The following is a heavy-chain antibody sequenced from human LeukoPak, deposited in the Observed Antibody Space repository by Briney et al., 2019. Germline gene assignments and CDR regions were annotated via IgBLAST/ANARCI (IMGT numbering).Heavy chain of an antibody. J-gene: IGHJ5*02. V-gene: IGHV4-34*01. CDR1: GGSFSGYY. CDR3: ATSVTNCSGGSCHNWFDP. D-gene: IGHD2-15*01. CDR2: INHSGST. Sequence: SETLSLTCAVYGGSFSGYYWSWIRQPPGKGLEWIGEINHSGSTNYNPSLKSRVTISVDTSKNQFSLTLSSVTAADTAVYYCATSVTNCSGGSCHNWFDPWGQGTLVTVSS.